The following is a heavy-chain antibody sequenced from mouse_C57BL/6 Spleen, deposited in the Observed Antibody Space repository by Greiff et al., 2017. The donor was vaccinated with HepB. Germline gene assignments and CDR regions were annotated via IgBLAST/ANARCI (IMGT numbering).Heavy chain of an antibody. CDR1: SYTFTSYW. CDR3: ARGAVADY. V-gene: IGHV1-69*01. J-gene: IGHJ2*01. D-gene: IGHD1-1*01. CDR2: IDPSDSYT. Sequence: QVQLKQPGAELVMPGASVKLSCKASSYTFTSYWMHWVKQRPGQGLEWIGEIDPSDSYTNYNQKFKGKSTLTVDKSSSTAYMQLSSLTSEDSAVYYCARGAVADYWGQGTTLTVSS.